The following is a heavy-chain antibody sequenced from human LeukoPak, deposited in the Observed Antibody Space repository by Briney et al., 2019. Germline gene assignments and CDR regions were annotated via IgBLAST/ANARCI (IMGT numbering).Heavy chain of an antibody. J-gene: IGHJ4*02. CDR1: GDSVSSNSAA. D-gene: IGHD2-15*01. V-gene: IGHV6-1*01. CDR3: ARDPGACSGGSCYPGYYFDY. Sequence: SQTLSLTCAISGDSVSSNSAAWNWIRQSPSRGLEWLGRTYYRSKWYNDYAVSVKSRITINPDTSKNQFSLQLNSVTPEDTAVYYCARDPGACSGGSCYPGYYFDYWGQGTLVTVSS. CDR2: TYYRSKWYN.